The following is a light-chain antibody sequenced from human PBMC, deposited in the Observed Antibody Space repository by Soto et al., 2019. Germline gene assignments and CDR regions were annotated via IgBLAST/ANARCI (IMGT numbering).Light chain of an antibody. J-gene: IGKJ1*01. Sequence: DIQMTRSPSTLSPSIEDRVPLICRASQTVTAWLVWYQQRPGKAPKLLINDVFNLQSGVPSRFSGSGSGTEFTLTISGLQPDDFATYYCQQNNAYPWTFGQGTKVEIK. CDR1: QTVTAW. CDR2: DVF. CDR3: QQNNAYPWT. V-gene: IGKV1-5*03.